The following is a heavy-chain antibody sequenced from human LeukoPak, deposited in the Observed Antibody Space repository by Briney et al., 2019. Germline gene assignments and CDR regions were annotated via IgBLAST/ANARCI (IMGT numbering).Heavy chain of an antibody. D-gene: IGHD2-8*01. V-gene: IGHV3-48*01. CDR2: IISSTGVI. CDR1: GFNLSRYS. CDR3: AKDPDCTSGVCYTFFDY. J-gene: IGHJ4*02. Sequence: PGGSLRLSCAASGFNLSRYSMNWVRQAPGKGLEWVSYIISSTGVIHYADSVKGRFTISRDNSKNTLYLQMNSLRAEDTAVYYCAKDPDCTSGVCYTFFDYWGQGTLVTVSS.